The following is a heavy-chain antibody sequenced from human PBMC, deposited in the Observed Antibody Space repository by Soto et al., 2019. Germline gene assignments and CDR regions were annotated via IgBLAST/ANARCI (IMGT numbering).Heavy chain of an antibody. CDR1: GASFYGYI. Sequence: PSDTLSLTCDVHGASFYGYIWTRIDQTPGKGLQWIGQINHSGSANYNPSLKSRVTISVHTSNSQFSLELSSVTAADTAVYYCARGYCSSTICYIWDNWFDPWGQGTLVT. D-gene: IGHD2-2*02. V-gene: IGHV4-34*01. CDR3: ARGYCSSTICYIWDNWFDP. CDR2: INHSGSA. J-gene: IGHJ5*02.